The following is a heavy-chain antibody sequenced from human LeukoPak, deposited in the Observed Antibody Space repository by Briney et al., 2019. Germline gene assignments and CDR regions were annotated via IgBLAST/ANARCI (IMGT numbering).Heavy chain of an antibody. V-gene: IGHV3-48*04. CDR2: ISSSGTTI. J-gene: IGHJ4*02. Sequence: PGGSLRLSCAASGFTFSSYAMSWVRQAPGKGLEWVSYISSSGTTIYYADSVKGRFTISRDNAKNSLYLQMNNLRAEDTAVYYCARDPPYGDYQDYWGQGTLVTVSS. CDR1: GFTFSSYA. CDR3: ARDPPYGDYQDY. D-gene: IGHD4-17*01.